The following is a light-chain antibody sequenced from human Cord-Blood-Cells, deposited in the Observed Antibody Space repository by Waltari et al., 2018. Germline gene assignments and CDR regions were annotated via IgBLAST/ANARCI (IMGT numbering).Light chain of an antibody. CDR2: RNN. V-gene: IGLV1-47*01. J-gene: IGLJ7*01. CDR1: RSNIGSNY. Sequence: QSVLTQPPSASGTPGQRVTISCSGRRSNIGSNYVYWYQQLPGTAPKLLIYRNNQRPSGVPDRFSGSKSGTSASLAISGLRSEDEADYYCAAWDDSLSGQVFGGGTQLTVL. CDR3: AAWDDSLSGQV.